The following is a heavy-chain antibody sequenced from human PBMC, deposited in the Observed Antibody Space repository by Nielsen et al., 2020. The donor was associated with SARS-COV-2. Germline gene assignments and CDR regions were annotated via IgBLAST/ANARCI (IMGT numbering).Heavy chain of an antibody. CDR1: GFPFTSYT. CDR2: IAGRGDHM. D-gene: IGHD2-2*02. CDR3: TTSADILPAPPHYF. Sequence: GGSLRLSCSASGFPFTSYTMNWVRQAPGKGLQWVSSIAGRGDHMSYADSLKGRFTISRDNAKDSVYLHMDSLTVEDTAIYYCTTSADILPAPPHYFWGQGILVTVSS. J-gene: IGHJ4*02. V-gene: IGHV3-21*01.